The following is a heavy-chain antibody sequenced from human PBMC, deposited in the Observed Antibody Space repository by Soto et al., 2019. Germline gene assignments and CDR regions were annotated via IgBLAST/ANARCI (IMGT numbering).Heavy chain of an antibody. CDR1: GGSISSGGYY. D-gene: IGHD6-19*01. J-gene: IGHJ4*02. Sequence: SETLSLTCTVSGGSISSGGYYWSWIRQHPGKGLEWIGYIYYSGSTYYNPSLKSRVTISVDTSKNQFSLKLSSVTAADTAVYYCARENGVAGTWDYRRQGTLVTVSS. CDR3: ARENGVAGTWDY. CDR2: IYYSGST. V-gene: IGHV4-31*03.